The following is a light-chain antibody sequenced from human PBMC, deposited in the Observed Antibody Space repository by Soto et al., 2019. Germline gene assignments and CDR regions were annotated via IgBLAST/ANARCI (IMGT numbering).Light chain of an antibody. CDR2: DVS. CDR3: SSNTSSSLHV. CDR1: SSDVGGYNY. J-gene: IGLJ1*01. Sequence: QSVLTQPASVSGSPGQSITISCTGTSSDVGGYNYVSWYQQHPGKAPKLMIYDVSNRPSGVSYRFSGSKSGNTASLTISGLQAEDEADYYCSSNTSSSLHVFGTGTKVPVL. V-gene: IGLV2-14*03.